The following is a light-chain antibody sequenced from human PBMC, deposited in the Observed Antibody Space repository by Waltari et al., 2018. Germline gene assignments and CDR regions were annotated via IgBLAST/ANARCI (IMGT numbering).Light chain of an antibody. CDR3: QQRISWPYT. Sequence: EIVLTQSPATLTLSPGDTATLSCRASQTVRTFLAWYQQKPGQAPRLLIFDASSRATGISHKFRGSGSGTYFTLTVNNLEPEDFAVYYCQQRISWPYTFGQGTRVDFK. CDR2: DAS. V-gene: IGKV3-11*01. CDR1: QTVRTF. J-gene: IGKJ2*01.